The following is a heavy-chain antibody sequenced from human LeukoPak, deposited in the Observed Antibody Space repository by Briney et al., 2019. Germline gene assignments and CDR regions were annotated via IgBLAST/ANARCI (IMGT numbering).Heavy chain of an antibody. V-gene: IGHV3-74*01. Sequence: HPGGSLRLSCAASGFTFSSYWMHWVRQAPVKGLVWVSRINSDGSSTSYADSVKGRFTISRDNAKNTLYLQMNSLRAEDTAVYYCARDRRYSGSGPFDPWGQGTLVTVSS. J-gene: IGHJ5*02. CDR2: INSDGSST. CDR1: GFTFSSYW. CDR3: ARDRRYSGSGPFDP. D-gene: IGHD3-10*01.